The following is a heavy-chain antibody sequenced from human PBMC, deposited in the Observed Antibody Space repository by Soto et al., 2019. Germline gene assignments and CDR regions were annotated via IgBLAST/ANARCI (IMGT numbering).Heavy chain of an antibody. CDR1: GYTFTDYD. V-gene: IGHV1-8*01. Sequence: QVQLVQSGPELKKPGASVKVSCKASGYTFTDYDFNWVRQAAGQGLEGMGWMNPNTGNTAYAQKFQGRLTLTRDTSISTVYMDLSSLTSEDTAVYYCASGFSSYSDFWAQGTPVTVSS. CDR3: ASGFSSYSDF. J-gene: IGHJ4*02. D-gene: IGHD3-10*01. CDR2: MNPNTGNT.